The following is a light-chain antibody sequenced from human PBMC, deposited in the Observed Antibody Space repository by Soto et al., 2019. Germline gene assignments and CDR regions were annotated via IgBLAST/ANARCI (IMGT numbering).Light chain of an antibody. Sequence: QSVLTQPPSVSGAPGQRVTISCTGSSSNIGAGYDVHWYQHLPGTAPKLLIYVTNNRPSGVPDRFSGSKSGTSASLAITGLQAEDEADYYCQSYDSSLSGPVLFGGGTKVTVL. CDR2: VTN. V-gene: IGLV1-40*01. CDR3: QSYDSSLSGPVL. CDR1: SSNIGAGYD. J-gene: IGLJ2*01.